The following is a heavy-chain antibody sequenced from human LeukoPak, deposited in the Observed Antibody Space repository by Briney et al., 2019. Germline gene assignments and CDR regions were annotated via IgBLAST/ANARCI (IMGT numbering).Heavy chain of an antibody. CDR3: ARSPPGIRWLQFYFDY. V-gene: IGHV4-59*01. CDR1: GGSISSYY. CDR2: IYYSGST. Sequence: PSETLSLTCTVSGGSISSYYWSWIRQPPGKGLEWIGYIYYSGSTNYNPSLKSRVTISVDTSKNQFSLKLSSVTAADTAVCYCARSPPGIRWLQFYFDYWGQGTLVTVSS. D-gene: IGHD5-24*01. J-gene: IGHJ4*02.